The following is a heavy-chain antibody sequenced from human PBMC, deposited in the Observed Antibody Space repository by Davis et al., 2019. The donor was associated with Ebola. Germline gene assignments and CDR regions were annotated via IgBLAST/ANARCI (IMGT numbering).Heavy chain of an antibody. D-gene: IGHD2-15*01. V-gene: IGHV1-46*01. Sequence: ASVKVSCKASGYTFTSYYMHWVRQAPGQGLEWMGIINPSGGSTNSAQKFQGRVTMTRDTSTSTVYMELSSLRSEDTAVYYCARESIVVVVAATNEYYYYGMDVWGKGTTVTVSS. CDR3: ARESIVVVVAATNEYYYYGMDV. CDR2: INPSGGST. J-gene: IGHJ6*04. CDR1: GYTFTSYY.